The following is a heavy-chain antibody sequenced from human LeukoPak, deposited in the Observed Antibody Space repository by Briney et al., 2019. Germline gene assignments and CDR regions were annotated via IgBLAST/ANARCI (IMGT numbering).Heavy chain of an antibody. CDR3: ASSRTAMVVTDYYFDY. CDR2: IIPIFGTA. CDR1: GGTFSSYA. V-gene: IGHV1-69*13. D-gene: IGHD2-15*01. J-gene: IGHJ4*02. Sequence: ASVTVSCTASGGTFSSYAISWVRQAPGQGLEWMGGIIPIFGTANYAQKFQGRVTITADESTSTAYMELSSLRSEDTAVYYCASSRTAMVVTDYYFDYWGQGTLVTVSS.